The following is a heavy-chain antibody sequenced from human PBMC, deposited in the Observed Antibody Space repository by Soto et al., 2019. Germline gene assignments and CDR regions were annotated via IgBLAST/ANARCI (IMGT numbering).Heavy chain of an antibody. V-gene: IGHV1-2*02. CDR1: GYTFTGYY. J-gene: IGHJ5*02. CDR3: ARSSGGVFGIIREGTNCFAH. Sequence: EASVKVSCKASGYTFTGYYMHWVRQAPGQGLEGMGWINPNSGGTNYAQKFQGSVTMTRDTSISAAYMELSRLKSHDTAVYYCARSSGGVFGIIREGTNCFAHWGQGTLVTVSS. D-gene: IGHD3-16*01. CDR2: INPNSGGT.